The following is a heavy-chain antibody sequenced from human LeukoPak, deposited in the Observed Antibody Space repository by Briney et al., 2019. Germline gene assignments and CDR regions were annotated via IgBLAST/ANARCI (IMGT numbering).Heavy chain of an antibody. J-gene: IGHJ5*02. CDR2: TYYRSKWYN. CDR1: GDSVSSNSAA. Sequence: SQTLSLTCAISGDSVSSNSAAWNWIRQSPSRGLEWLGRTYYRSKWYNDYAVSVKSRITINPDTSKNQFSLQLNSVTPEDTAVYYCARRLTYYDFWSGYLNWFDPWGQGTLVTVSS. V-gene: IGHV6-1*01. D-gene: IGHD3-3*01. CDR3: ARRLTYYDFWSGYLNWFDP.